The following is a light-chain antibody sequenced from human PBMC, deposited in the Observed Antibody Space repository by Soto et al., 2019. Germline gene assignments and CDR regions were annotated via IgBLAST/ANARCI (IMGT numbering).Light chain of an antibody. V-gene: IGKV1-5*01. CDR3: QQYNSFSGT. CDR2: DGS. Sequence: DIQMTQSPSALSASVGDRVTITSRASQYISNWVAWYQQKPGKAPKLLIYDGSTLESGVPSRFSGSVSETLFTLTINSLQPEDFGTYFCQQYNSFSGTFGGGTKVDIK. CDR1: QYISNW. J-gene: IGKJ4*01.